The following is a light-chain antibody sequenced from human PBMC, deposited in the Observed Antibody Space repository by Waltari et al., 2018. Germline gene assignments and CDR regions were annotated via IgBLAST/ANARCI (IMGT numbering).Light chain of an antibody. CDR1: SSNIGAGYD. J-gene: IGLJ2*01. Sequence: QSVLTQPPPVSGAPGQRVTISCPGSSSNIGAGYDVPWSQQLPGTAPKLLIYVNSNRPSGVPDRFSGSKSGTSASLAITGLQAEDEADYYCQSYDSSLSGPVVFGGGTKLTVL. CDR2: VNS. CDR3: QSYDSSLSGPVV. V-gene: IGLV1-40*01.